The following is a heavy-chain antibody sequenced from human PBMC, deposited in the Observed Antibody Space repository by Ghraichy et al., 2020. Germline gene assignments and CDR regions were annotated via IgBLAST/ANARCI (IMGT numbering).Heavy chain of an antibody. V-gene: IGHV3-15*01. J-gene: IGHJ4*02. CDR2: IKSKSEGETT. CDR3: TSVYQNCSSGVCQKRTYHLAY. D-gene: IGHD2-2*01. Sequence: LSLTCAGSGFSFINAWMTWVRQAPGKGLEWVGRIKSKSEGETTDYAAPVKGRFTISRDDSRETVLLQMNSLRTEDTAVYFCTSVYQNCSSGVCQKRTYHLAYWGQGTLVTVSS. CDR1: GFSFINAW.